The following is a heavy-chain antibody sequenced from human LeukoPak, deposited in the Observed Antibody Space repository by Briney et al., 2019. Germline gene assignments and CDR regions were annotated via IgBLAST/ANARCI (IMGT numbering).Heavy chain of an antibody. J-gene: IGHJ4*02. V-gene: IGHV4-61*02. D-gene: IGHD3-9*01. CDR3: ARISLTGYAPISGYFDY. CDR1: GGSISSGSYY. Sequence: SETLSLTCTVSGGSISSGSYYWSWIRQPAGKGLEWIGRIYTSGSTNYNPSLKSRVTISVDTSKNQFSLNLSSVTAADTAVYHCARISLTGYAPISGYFDYWGQGTLVTVSS. CDR2: IYTSGST.